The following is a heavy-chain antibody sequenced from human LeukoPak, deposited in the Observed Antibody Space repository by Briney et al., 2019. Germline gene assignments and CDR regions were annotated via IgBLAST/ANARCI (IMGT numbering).Heavy chain of an antibody. D-gene: IGHD3-22*01. CDR1: GYTFTGYY. J-gene: IGHJ6*02. CDR3: VRGGGSSGLQTTGYYYYGMDV. CDR2: INPNSGGT. Sequence: ASVKVSCKASGYTFTGYYMHWVRQAPGQGLEWMGWINPNSGGTNYAQKFQGRVTMTRDTSISTAYMELSRLRSYDTAVYYCVRGGGSSGLQTTGYYYYGMDVWGQGTTVTVSS. V-gene: IGHV1-2*02.